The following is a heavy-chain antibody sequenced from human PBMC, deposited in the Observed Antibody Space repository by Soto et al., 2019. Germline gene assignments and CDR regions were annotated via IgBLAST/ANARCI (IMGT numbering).Heavy chain of an antibody. CDR2: IYYSGST. CDR3: ARDSIAVADHYYYYGMDV. J-gene: IGHJ6*02. D-gene: IGHD6-19*01. Sequence: SETLSLTGTVSGGSISSSSYYWGWIRQPPGKGLEWIGSIYYSGSTYYNPSLKSRVTISVDTSKNQFSLKLSSVTAADTAVYYCARDSIAVADHYYYYGMDVWGQGTTVTVSS. CDR1: GGSISSSSYY. V-gene: IGHV4-39*02.